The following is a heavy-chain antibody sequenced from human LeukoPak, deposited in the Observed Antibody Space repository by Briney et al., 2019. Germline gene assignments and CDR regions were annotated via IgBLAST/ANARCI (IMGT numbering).Heavy chain of an antibody. CDR1: GGSFSGYY. J-gene: IGHJ4*02. CDR3: ARLSSDWAFDF. D-gene: IGHD6-19*01. Sequence: SETLSLTCAVYGGSFSGYYWGWIRQPPGKGLEWIESFYYSGSTYYNPSLKSRVTISVDTSKNQFSLKLSSVTAADTAVYYCARLSSDWAFDFWGQGTLVTVSS. V-gene: IGHV4-39*01. CDR2: FYYSGST.